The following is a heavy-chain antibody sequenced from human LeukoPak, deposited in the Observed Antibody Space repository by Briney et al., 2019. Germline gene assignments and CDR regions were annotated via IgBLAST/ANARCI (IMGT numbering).Heavy chain of an antibody. CDR3: AAYPTSSGWHYYYYYGMDV. Sequence: ASVKVSCKASGYTFTSYYMHWVRQAPGQGLEWMGIINPSGGSTSYAQKFQGRVTITADKSTSTAYMELSSLRSEDTAVYYCAAYPTSSGWHYYYYYGMDVWGQGTTVTVSS. V-gene: IGHV1-46*01. J-gene: IGHJ6*02. CDR1: GYTFTSYY. D-gene: IGHD6-19*01. CDR2: INPSGGST.